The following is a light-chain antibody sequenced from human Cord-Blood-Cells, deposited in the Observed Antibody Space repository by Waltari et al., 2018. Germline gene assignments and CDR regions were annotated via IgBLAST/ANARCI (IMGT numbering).Light chain of an antibody. CDR2: EFS. J-gene: IGLJ1*01. CDR1: RSDDGGYHY. CDR3: SSYTSSSTYV. V-gene: IGLV2-14*01. Sequence: SALTQPPSVSRSPGQSITISSTGTRSDDGGYHYVTWYQQHPAKAPHLMIDEFSNRPSVVSNRSSGSKSGNTASLTSSRLQAEDEADYYCSSYTSSSTYVFGTGTKVTVL.